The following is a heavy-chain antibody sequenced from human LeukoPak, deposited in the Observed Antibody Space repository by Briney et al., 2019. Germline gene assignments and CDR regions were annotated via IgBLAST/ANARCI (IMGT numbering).Heavy chain of an antibody. CDR1: GGSFSGYY. CDR2: INHSGST. V-gene: IGHV4-34*01. D-gene: IGHD3-22*01. Sequence: SETLSLTCAVYGGSFSGYYWSLIRQPPGKGLEWIGEINHSGSTNYNPSLKSRVTISVDTSKNQFSLKLSSVTAADTAVYYCARGRVYYDSSGYYFPWYFDLWGRGTLVTVSS. J-gene: IGHJ2*01. CDR3: ARGRVYYDSSGYYFPWYFDL.